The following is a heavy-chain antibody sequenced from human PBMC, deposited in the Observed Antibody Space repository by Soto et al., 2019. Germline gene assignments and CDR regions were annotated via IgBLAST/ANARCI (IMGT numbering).Heavy chain of an antibody. CDR2: ISSSGSII. D-gene: IGHD4-4*01. Sequence: QVQLVVSGGGLVKSGGSLRISCAASGFTFSDYYISWIRQAPGKGLEWVSYISSSGSIIYYADSVKGRFTISRDNAKNSLYLQMNRLSAEDTAVYYCALAGYDSNYYAVTPLSAGHFWGQGTLVTVSS. CDR3: ALAGYDSNYYAVTPLSAGHF. J-gene: IGHJ4*02. V-gene: IGHV3-11*01. CDR1: GFTFSDYY.